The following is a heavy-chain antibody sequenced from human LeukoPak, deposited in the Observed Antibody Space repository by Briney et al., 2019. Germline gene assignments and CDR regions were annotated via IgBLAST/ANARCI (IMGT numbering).Heavy chain of an antibody. Sequence: SETLSLTCTVSGGSISSSDDYWGWIRQPPGKGLEWIGVIYYGGSTYYHPSLKSRVTISMDTSKSQFSLRLTSVTAADTAVYYCAGGVGATTYFWGQGTLVTVSS. CDR3: AGGVGATTYF. CDR1: GGSISSSDDY. V-gene: IGHV4-39*07. J-gene: IGHJ4*02. CDR2: IYYGGST. D-gene: IGHD1-26*01.